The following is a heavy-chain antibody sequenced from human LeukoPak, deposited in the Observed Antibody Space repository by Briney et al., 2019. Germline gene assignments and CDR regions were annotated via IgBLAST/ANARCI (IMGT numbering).Heavy chain of an antibody. CDR1: GYSFTSYW. CDR3: ARCPIAVAGKIYYYYMDV. CDR2: IYPGDSDT. J-gene: IGHJ6*03. V-gene: IGHV5-51*01. Sequence: GESLKISCKGSGYSFTSYWIGWVRQMPGKGLEWMGIIYPGDSDTRYSPSFQGQVTISADKSISTAYLQWSSLKASDTAMYYCARCPIAVAGKIYYYYMDVWGKGTTVTISS. D-gene: IGHD6-19*01.